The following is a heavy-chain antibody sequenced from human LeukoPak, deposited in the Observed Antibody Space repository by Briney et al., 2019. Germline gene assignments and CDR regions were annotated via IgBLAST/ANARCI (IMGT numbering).Heavy chain of an antibody. CDR1: GFTFDDYG. Sequence: GGSLRLSCAASGFTFDDYGMSWVRQAPGKGLEWVSGINWSGGSMGYGDSVKGRFTISRDNAKNSLYLQMNSLRAEDTAVYYCARDFRAVGSIWGQGTMVTVSS. CDR2: INWSGGSM. V-gene: IGHV3-20*04. J-gene: IGHJ3*02. CDR3: ARDFRAVGSI. D-gene: IGHD3-10*01.